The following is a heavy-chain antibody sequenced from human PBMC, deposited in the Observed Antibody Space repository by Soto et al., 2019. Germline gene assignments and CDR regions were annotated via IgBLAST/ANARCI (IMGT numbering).Heavy chain of an antibody. D-gene: IGHD2-2*01. CDR3: ARNNIVVVPAATTSYYYYGMDV. V-gene: IGHV4-59*01. Sequence: SETLSLTCTVSGGSISSYYWSWIRQPPGKGLEWIGYIYYSGSTNYNPSLKSRVTISVDTSKNQFSLKLSSVTAADTAVYYCARNNIVVVPAATTSYYYYGMDVWGQGTTVTVSS. CDR1: GGSISSYY. J-gene: IGHJ6*02. CDR2: IYYSGST.